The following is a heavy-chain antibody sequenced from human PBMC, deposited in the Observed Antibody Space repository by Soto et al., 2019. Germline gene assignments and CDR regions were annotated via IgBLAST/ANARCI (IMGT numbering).Heavy chain of an antibody. CDR3: ARDLGSGYDFWSGYEVDYYGMDV. CDR2: ISDSGST. J-gene: IGHJ6*02. D-gene: IGHD3-3*01. V-gene: IGHV3-23*01. CDR1: GFTFSRYA. Sequence: GGSLRLSCTASGFTFSRYAMSWFRQAPGKGLEWVSTISDSGSTYYAESVKGRLTISRDNSKHTLYLQMNSLRAEDTAVYYCARDLGSGYDFWSGYEVDYYGMDVWGQGTTVTVSS.